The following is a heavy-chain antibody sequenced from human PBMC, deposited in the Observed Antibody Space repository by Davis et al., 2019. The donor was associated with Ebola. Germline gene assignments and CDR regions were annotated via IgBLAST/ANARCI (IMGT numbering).Heavy chain of an antibody. Sequence: ASVKVSCKASGGTFSNYAIFWVRQAPGQGLEWMGWINPNSGGTNYAQKFQGRVTMTRDTSISTAYMELSRLRSDDTAVYYCARTFTIFGVVLGYWGQGTLVTVSS. V-gene: IGHV1-2*02. CDR1: GGTFSNYA. D-gene: IGHD3-3*01. CDR3: ARTFTIFGVVLGY. CDR2: INPNSGGT. J-gene: IGHJ4*02.